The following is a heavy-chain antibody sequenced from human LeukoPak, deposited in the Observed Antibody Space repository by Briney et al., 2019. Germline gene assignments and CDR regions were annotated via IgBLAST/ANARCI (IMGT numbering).Heavy chain of an antibody. CDR1: GGTFSSYA. V-gene: IGHV1-69*04. J-gene: IGHJ4*02. D-gene: IGHD4-11*01. CDR2: IIPILGIA. CDR3: ARDLGLQPLCY. Sequence: SVKVSCKASGGTFSSYAISWVRQAPGQGLEWMGRIIPILGIANYAQKFQGRVTITADKSTSTAYMELSSLRSEDTAVYYCARDLGLQPLCYWGQGTLVTVSS.